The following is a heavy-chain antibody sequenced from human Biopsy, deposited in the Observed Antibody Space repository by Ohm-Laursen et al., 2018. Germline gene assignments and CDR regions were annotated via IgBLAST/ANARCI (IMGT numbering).Heavy chain of an antibody. CDR2: IYTSGST. CDR1: GGSISSYY. D-gene: IGHD3-16*01. J-gene: IGHJ4*02. V-gene: IGHV4-4*07. CDR3: ARAAFGPFDS. Sequence: SETLSLTCTVSGGSISSYYWNWIRQPAGKGLEWIGRIYTSGSTNFNPSLKSRVTMSIDTSKNQLSLRLSSVTAADTAVYYCARAAFGPFDSWGQGALVTVSS.